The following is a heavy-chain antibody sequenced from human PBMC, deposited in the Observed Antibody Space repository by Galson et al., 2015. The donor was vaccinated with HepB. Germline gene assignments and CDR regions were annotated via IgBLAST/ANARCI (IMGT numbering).Heavy chain of an antibody. Sequence: SLRLSCAASGFTFSSYWMSWVRQAPGKGLEWVANIKQDGSEKYYVDSVKGRFTISRDNAKNSLYLQMNSLRAEDTAVYYCARVDYLWTYYFDYWGQGTLVTVSS. J-gene: IGHJ4*02. CDR3: ARVDYLWTYYFDY. D-gene: IGHD2/OR15-2a*01. CDR1: GFTFSSYW. V-gene: IGHV3-7*03. CDR2: IKQDGSEK.